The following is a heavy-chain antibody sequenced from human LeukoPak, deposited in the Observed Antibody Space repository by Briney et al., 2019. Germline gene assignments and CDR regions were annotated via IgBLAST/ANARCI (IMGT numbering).Heavy chain of an antibody. CDR1: GYSISSGYY. CDR2: IYHSGST. V-gene: IGHV4-38-2*01. J-gene: IGHJ4*02. Sequence: SETLSLTCAVSGYSISSGYYWGWIRQPPGKGLEWIGSIYHSGSTYYNPSLKSRVTISVDTSKNQFSLKLSSVTAADTAVYYCARSVLRYFDCLFDYWGQGSLASVSS. D-gene: IGHD3-9*01. CDR3: ARSVLRYFDCLFDY.